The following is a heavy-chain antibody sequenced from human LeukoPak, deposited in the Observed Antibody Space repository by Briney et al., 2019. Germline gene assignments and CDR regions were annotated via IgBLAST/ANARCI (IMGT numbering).Heavy chain of an antibody. CDR1: EFTFSSYN. Sequence: TGGSLRLSCAASEFTFSSYNMNWVRQAPGKGLEWVSYISSSSSTIYYADSVKGRFTISRDNAKNSLYLQMNSLRAEDTAVYYCARALWFGETFPAYWGQGTLVTVSS. J-gene: IGHJ4*02. V-gene: IGHV3-48*01. CDR2: ISSSSSTI. CDR3: ARALWFGETFPAY. D-gene: IGHD3-10*01.